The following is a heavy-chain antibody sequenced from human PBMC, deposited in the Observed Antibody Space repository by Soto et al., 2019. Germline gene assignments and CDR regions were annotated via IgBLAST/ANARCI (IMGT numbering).Heavy chain of an antibody. D-gene: IGHD3-10*01. CDR1: GGSISSYY. CDR2: IYYSGST. Sequence: SETLSLTCTVSGGSISSYYWSWIRQPPGKGLEWIGYIYYSGSTNYNPSLKSRVTISVDTSKNQFSLKLSSVTAADTAVYYCARDFNYGSGEYFDYWGQGTRVTVSS. CDR3: ARDFNYGSGEYFDY. J-gene: IGHJ4*02. V-gene: IGHV4-59*01.